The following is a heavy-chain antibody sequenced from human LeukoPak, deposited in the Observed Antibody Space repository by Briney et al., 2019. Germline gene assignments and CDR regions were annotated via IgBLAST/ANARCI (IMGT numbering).Heavy chain of an antibody. J-gene: IGHJ4*02. CDR2: ISFSSSTV. V-gene: IGHV3-48*04. CDR3: AREMDY. CDR1: GLTFSSYA. Sequence: GGSLRLSCAASGLTFSSYAMNWVRQAPGKGLEWVSYISFSSSTVYYADSVKGRFTISRDNAKNSLYLQMNSLRAEDTAVYYCAREMDYWGQGTLVTVSS.